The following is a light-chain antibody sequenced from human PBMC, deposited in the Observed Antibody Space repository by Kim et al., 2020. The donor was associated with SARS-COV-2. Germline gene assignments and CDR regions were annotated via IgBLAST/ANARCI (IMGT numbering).Light chain of an antibody. Sequence: ASTRDRVTITCRASQGISTYLAWYQQKPGKAPNLLIYAASTLQSGVPSRFSGSGSGTDFTLTISCLQSEDFGTYYCQQYYSSPLTFGGGTKVDIK. CDR2: AAS. V-gene: IGKV1-8*01. CDR3: QQYYSSPLT. J-gene: IGKJ4*01. CDR1: QGISTY.